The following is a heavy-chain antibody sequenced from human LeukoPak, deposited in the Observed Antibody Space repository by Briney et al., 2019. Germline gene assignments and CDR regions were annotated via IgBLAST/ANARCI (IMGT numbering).Heavy chain of an antibody. CDR2: ITSSSSYL. CDR3: SIPNDY. Sequence: GGSLRLSCAVSGVTFSYTMHWVRQAPGKGLEWVSSITSSSSYLYYADSIKGRFTISRDNTKNSLYLQMNSLRPEDTAMYYCSIPNDYWGQGTLVTVSS. J-gene: IGHJ4*02. CDR1: GVTFSYT. V-gene: IGHV3-21*01.